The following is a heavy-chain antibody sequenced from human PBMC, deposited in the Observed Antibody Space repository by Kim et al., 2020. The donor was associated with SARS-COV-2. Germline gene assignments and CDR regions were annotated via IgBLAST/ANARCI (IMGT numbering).Heavy chain of an antibody. CDR3: ARDLGGYYDSSGYYYVSDAFDI. CDR1: GFTFSSYE. J-gene: IGHJ3*02. Sequence: GGSLRLSCAASGFTFSSYEMNWVRQAPGKGLEWVSYISSSGSTIYYADSVKGRFTISRDNAKNSLYLQMNSLRAEDTAVYYCARDLGGYYDSSGYYYVSDAFDIWGQGTMVTVSS. D-gene: IGHD3-22*01. V-gene: IGHV3-48*03. CDR2: ISSSGSTI.